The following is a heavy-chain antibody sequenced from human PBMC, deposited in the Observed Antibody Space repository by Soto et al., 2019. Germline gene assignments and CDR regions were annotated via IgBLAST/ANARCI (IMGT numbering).Heavy chain of an antibody. J-gene: IGHJ5*02. CDR2: ISYHGGDE. CDR1: GFTFTSYA. V-gene: IGHV3-30*04. CDR3: ARGRFSTTLYAGFDP. D-gene: IGHD2-2*01. Sequence: LRLSCAASGFTFTSYAMHWVRQAPGKGLEWVAAISYHGGDEYYADSVKGRFSISRDNSKNTLNLQMNSLRAEDTAVYYCARGRFSTTLYAGFDPWGQGTLVTVSS.